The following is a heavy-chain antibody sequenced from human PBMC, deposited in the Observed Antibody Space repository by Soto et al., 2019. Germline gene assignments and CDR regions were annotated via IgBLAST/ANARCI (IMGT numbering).Heavy chain of an antibody. Sequence: GASVTVSCTASGYTFTGYYMHWVRQAPGQGLEWMGWINPNSGGTNYAQKFQGWVTMTRDTSISTAYMELSRLRSDDTAVYYCARASGEIATVTTRDYYYVMDVWVQGTTVTVSS. CDR3: ARASGEIATVTTRDYYYVMDV. D-gene: IGHD4-4*01. J-gene: IGHJ6*02. CDR2: INPNSGGT. CDR1: GYTFTGYY. V-gene: IGHV1-2*04.